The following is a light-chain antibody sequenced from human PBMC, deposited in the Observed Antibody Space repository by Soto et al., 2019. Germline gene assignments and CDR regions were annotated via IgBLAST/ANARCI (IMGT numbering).Light chain of an antibody. CDR1: QSMNNN. CDR3: QQYNNWPLT. V-gene: IGKV3-15*01. CDR2: HAS. Sequence: EIVMTQSPATLSVSPGERATLSCRASQSMNNNLAWYQQKPGQAPRLLIYHASTRATGIPARFSGSGSGTEFTFNISSLQSEEFAVYYRQQYNNWPLTFGGGTKVEIK. J-gene: IGKJ4*01.